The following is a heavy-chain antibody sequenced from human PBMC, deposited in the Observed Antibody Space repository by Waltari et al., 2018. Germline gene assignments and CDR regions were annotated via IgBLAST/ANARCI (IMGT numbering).Heavy chain of an antibody. CDR1: GGCSSNYY. D-gene: IGHD2-2*01. Sequence: QVQLQESGPGLGKPSETLCLTCTVSGGCSSNYYWSWCGQAAGKGLEWIGRIYTSGTTNYNPSLKSRVTMSVDTSKNQFSLNLSSVTAADTAVYYCARRIGYCTSTNCYPRPLYFDYWGQGTLVTVSS. CDR2: IYTSGTT. V-gene: IGHV4-4*07. CDR3: ARRIGYCTSTNCYPRPLYFDY. J-gene: IGHJ4*02.